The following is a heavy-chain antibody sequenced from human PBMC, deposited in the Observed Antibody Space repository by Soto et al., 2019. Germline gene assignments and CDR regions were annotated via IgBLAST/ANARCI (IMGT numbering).Heavy chain of an antibody. Sequence: QVQLVQSGAEVEKPGSSVKVSCKVSGGTTSSYTIGWVRQAPGQGLQWMGNIVPMIGKVDYAQTFQDKVTLTADKSTRTAYMELSRLRSEDTAVYFCALRTGNWNPLADCGQGTLVTVSS. D-gene: IGHD1-1*01. CDR2: IVPMIGKV. V-gene: IGHV1-69*02. CDR3: ALRTGNWNPLAD. CDR1: GGTTSSYT. J-gene: IGHJ4*02.